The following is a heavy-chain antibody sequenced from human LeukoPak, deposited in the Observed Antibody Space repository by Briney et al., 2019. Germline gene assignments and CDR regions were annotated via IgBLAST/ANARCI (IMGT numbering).Heavy chain of an antibody. CDR3: ARARGYCSSTSCYRSKRTGYHLDY. Sequence: GGSLRLSCAASGFTVSNNYMSWVRQAPGKGLEWVSVIYSGGNTYYADSVKGRFAISRDNSKNTLYLQMNSLRAEDTAVYYCARARGYCSSTSCYRSKRTGYHLDYWGQGTLVTVSS. J-gene: IGHJ4*02. D-gene: IGHD2-2*01. CDR1: GFTVSNNY. V-gene: IGHV3-53*01. CDR2: IYSGGNT.